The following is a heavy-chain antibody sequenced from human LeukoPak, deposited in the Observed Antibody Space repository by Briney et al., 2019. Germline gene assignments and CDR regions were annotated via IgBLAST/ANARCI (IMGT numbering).Heavy chain of an antibody. J-gene: IGHJ4*02. CDR2: ISGSGTST. CDR1: GFTFSSYA. D-gene: IGHD6-13*01. Sequence: GGSLRLSCAATGFTFSSYAMSWVRQAPGKGLQWVSSISGSGTSTYYADSVKGRFTISRDNSKNTLFLQMNSLRADDTAVYYCAKERYSSSWYVFDYWGQGSLVTVSS. CDR3: AKERYSSSWYVFDY. V-gene: IGHV3-23*01.